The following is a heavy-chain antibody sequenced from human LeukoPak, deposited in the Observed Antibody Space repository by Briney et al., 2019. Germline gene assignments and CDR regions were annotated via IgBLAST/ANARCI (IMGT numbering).Heavy chain of an antibody. CDR2: ISAYNGNT. Sequence: ASVKVSCKASGYTFTSYGISWVRQAPGQGLEWMGWISAYNGNTNYAQKLQGRVTMTTDTSTSTAYMELRSLRSDDTAVYYCARVGDYGDYQGRYYYYYYMDVWGKGTTVTISS. V-gene: IGHV1-18*01. CDR1: GYTFTSYG. D-gene: IGHD4-17*01. CDR3: ARVGDYGDYQGRYYYYYYMDV. J-gene: IGHJ6*03.